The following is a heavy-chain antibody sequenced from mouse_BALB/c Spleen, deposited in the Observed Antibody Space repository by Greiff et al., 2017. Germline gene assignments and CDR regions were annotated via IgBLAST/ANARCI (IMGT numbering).Heavy chain of an antibody. CDR1: GYSITSDYA. J-gene: IGHJ4*01. V-gene: IGHV3-2*02. CDR3: AREENDYDGYAMDY. D-gene: IGHD2-4*01. CDR2: ISYSGST. Sequence: EVQGVESGPGLVKPSQSLSLTCTVTGYSITSDYAWNWIRQFPGNKLEWMGYISYSGSTSYNPSLKSRISITRDTSKNQFFLQLNSVTTEDTATYYCAREENDYDGYAMDYWGQGTSVTVSS.